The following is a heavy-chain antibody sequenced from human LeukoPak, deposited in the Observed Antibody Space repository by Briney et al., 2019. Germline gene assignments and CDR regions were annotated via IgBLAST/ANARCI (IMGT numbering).Heavy chain of an antibody. J-gene: IGHJ4*02. V-gene: IGHV1-69*04. D-gene: IGHD3-3*02. Sequence: GASVKVCCKASGGTFSRYAISWVRQAPGQGLEWKGRIIPILGIANYAQKFQGRVTITADKSTSTAYMELSSLRSEDTAVYYCARDISHHGTPTGYWGQGTLVTVSS. CDR3: ARDISHHGTPTGY. CDR2: IIPILGIA. CDR1: GGTFSRYA.